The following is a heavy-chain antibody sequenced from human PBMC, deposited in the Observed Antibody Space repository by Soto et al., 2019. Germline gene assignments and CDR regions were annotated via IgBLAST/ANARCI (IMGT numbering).Heavy chain of an antibody. Sequence: PGGSLRLSCAASGFTFSSYSMNWVRQAPGKGLEWVSSISSSSSYIYYADSVKGRFTISRDNAKNSLYLQMNSLRAEDTAVYYCAATDALHKDRPAYCAQGTLVPGSS. CDR2: ISSSSSYI. CDR1: GFTFSSYS. V-gene: IGHV3-21*01. D-gene: IGHD4-17*01. J-gene: IGHJ4*02. CDR3: AATDALHKDRPAY.